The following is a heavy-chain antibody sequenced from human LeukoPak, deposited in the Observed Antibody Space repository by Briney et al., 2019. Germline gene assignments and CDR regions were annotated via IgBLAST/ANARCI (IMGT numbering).Heavy chain of an antibody. CDR1: GFTFSSYG. D-gene: IGHD6-19*01. V-gene: IGHV3-23*01. CDR2: ISGSGGST. CDR3: AKDPTVAGTAEYFQH. Sequence: PGRSLRLSCAASGFTFSSYGMHWVRQAPGKGLEWVAAISGSGGSTYYADSVKGRFTISRDNSKNTLYLQMNSLRAEDTAVYHCAKDPTVAGTAEYFQHWGQGTLVTVSS. J-gene: IGHJ1*01.